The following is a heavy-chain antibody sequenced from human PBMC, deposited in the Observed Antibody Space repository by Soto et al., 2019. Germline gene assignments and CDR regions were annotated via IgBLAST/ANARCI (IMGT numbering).Heavy chain of an antibody. J-gene: IGHJ6*02. CDR2: INAGNGNT. Sequence: QVQLVQSGAEVKKPGASVKVSCKASGYTFTSYAMHWVRQAPGQMLEWMGWINAGNGNTKYSQKFQGRVTITRDTSESTAYMELSRLRSEDTAVYYCAVGGYDDYRGIYYYYYGMDVWGQGTTVTVSS. V-gene: IGHV1-3*01. D-gene: IGHD4-17*01. CDR1: GYTFTSYA. CDR3: AVGGYDDYRGIYYYYYGMDV.